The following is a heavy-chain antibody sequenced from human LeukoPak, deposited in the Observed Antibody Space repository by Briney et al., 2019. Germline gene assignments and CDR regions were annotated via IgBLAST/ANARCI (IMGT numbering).Heavy chain of an antibody. J-gene: IGHJ3*02. CDR1: GYTFTGYY. D-gene: IGHD6-13*01. CDR2: ISTYNGNT. Sequence: ASVKVSCKASGYTFTGYYMHWVRQAPGQVLEWMGWISTYNGNTYYALKLQGRVTMTTDTSTSTAYMELRSLRSDDTAVYYCXREXTRLAAGDAFDIWGQGTMVTVSS. V-gene: IGHV1-18*04. CDR3: XREXTRLAAGDAFDI.